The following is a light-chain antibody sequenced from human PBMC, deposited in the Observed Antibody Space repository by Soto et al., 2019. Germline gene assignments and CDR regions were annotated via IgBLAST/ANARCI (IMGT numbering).Light chain of an antibody. Sequence: EIVLTQSPGTLSLSPGERATLSCRASQSVSSYLAWHQQKPGQAPRLLIYDASNRATGIPARFSGSGSGTDFTLTISSLEPEDFAIYYCQQRSYCPFTFGPGTKLDIK. J-gene: IGKJ3*01. CDR2: DAS. CDR3: QQRSYCPFT. CDR1: QSVSSY. V-gene: IGKV3-11*01.